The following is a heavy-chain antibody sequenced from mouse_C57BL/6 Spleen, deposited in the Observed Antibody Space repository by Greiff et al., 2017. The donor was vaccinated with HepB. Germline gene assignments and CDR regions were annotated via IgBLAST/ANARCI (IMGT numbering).Heavy chain of an antibody. CDR2: IYPGSGNT. CDR1: GYSFTSYY. V-gene: IGHV1-66*01. Sequence: VKLMESGPELVKPGASVKISCKASGYSFTSYYIHWVKQRPGQGLEWIGWIYPGSGNTKYNEKFKGKATLTADTSSSTAYMQLSSLTSEDSAVYYCARGSVYYGSSYVGFDYWGQGTTLTVSS. D-gene: IGHD1-1*01. J-gene: IGHJ2*01. CDR3: ARGSVYYGSSYVGFDY.